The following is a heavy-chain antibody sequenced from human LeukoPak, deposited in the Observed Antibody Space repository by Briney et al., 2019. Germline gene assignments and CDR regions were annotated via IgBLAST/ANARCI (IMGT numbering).Heavy chain of an antibody. V-gene: IGHV3-23*01. J-gene: IGHJ4*02. CDR3: AKVLSSGGHWFDY. CDR1: GFTFNSYA. CDR2: ISSGGGHT. Sequence: TGGSLRLSCAASGFTFNSYAMTWVRQAPGEVLEWVACISSGGGHTYYADSMKGRFTISRDNSENTLYLQMNSLRAEDTAVYYCAKVLSSGGHWFDYWGQGSLVTVSS. D-gene: IGHD6-19*01.